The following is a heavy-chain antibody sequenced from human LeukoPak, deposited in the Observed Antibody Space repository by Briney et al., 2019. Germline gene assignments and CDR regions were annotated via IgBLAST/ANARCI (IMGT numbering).Heavy chain of an antibody. V-gene: IGHV3-53*01. CDR2: IYSGGST. D-gene: IGHD3-10*01. CDR3: ARDIGRFGEFEYYFDY. J-gene: IGHJ4*02. CDR1: GFTVSSNY. Sequence: GGSLRLSCAASGFTVSSNYMSWVRQAPGKGLEWVSVIYSGGSTYYADSVKGRFTISRDNSKNTLYLQMNSLRAEDTAVYYCARDIGRFGEFEYYFDYWGQGTLVTVSS.